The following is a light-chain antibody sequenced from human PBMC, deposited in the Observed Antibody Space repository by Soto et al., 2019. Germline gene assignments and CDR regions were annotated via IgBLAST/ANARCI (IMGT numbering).Light chain of an antibody. V-gene: IGLV2-14*03. CDR3: CSYTTSNTRQIV. CDR2: DVS. J-gene: IGLJ1*01. Sequence: QSALTQPASVSGSPGQAITISCTGTSSDVGGYNYVSWYQQHPGKAPKFMIYDVSSRPSGVSNRFSGSESGNTASLTISGLQAEDEADYYCCSYTTSNTRQIVFGTGTKVTVL. CDR1: SSDVGGYNY.